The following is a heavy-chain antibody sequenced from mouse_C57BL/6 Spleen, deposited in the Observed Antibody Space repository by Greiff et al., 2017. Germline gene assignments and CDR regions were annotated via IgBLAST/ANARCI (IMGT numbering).Heavy chain of an antibody. V-gene: IGHV1-52*01. CDR2: IDPSDSET. CDR1: GYTFTSYW. CDR3: GRGQGRL. Sequence: VQLQQPGAELVRPWSSVKLSCTASGYTFTSYWMHWVKQRPIQGLEWIGNIDPSDSETYYNQKFKDKATLTENKSSSTAYMQRSSLTSEDSAVYYCGRGQGRLWGKGTTLTVSS. D-gene: IGHD3-3*01. J-gene: IGHJ2*01.